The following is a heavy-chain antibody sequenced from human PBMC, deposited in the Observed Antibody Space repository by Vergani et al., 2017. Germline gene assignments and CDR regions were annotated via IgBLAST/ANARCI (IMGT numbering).Heavy chain of an antibody. CDR3: ASQLGYCSSTSCYTLDY. CDR2: NCHTEDT. D-gene: IGHD2-2*02. J-gene: IGHJ4*02. Sequence: QVQLQESGPGLVKPPGTLSLTCAVSGDSISSNNCWSLVRQPPRKRREWIGENCHTEDTKYSPSLKSRVTVSVDESRNLFSLKLSSVTAADTAGYYCASQLGYCSSTSCYTLDYWGQGTLVTVSS. V-gene: IGHV4-4*03. CDR1: GDSISSNNC.